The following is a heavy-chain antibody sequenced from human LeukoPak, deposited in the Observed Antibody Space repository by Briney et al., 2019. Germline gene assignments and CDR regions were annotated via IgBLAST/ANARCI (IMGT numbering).Heavy chain of an antibody. Sequence: GGSLRLSCAASGFIFSDYYMSWIRQAPGKGLEWISYTSSDGTTTHFADSVKGRATISRDNVKNSLYLRMNSLRAEDTAVYYCARGSRWLQLHDDYWGQGTLVTVSS. J-gene: IGHJ4*02. CDR1: GFIFSDYY. CDR3: ARGSRWLQLHDDY. V-gene: IGHV3-11*01. D-gene: IGHD5-24*01. CDR2: TSSDGTTT.